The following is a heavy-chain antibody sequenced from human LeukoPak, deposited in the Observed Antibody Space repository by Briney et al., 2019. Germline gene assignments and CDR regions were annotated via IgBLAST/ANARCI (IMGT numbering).Heavy chain of an antibody. CDR3: TRIGDGYPY. CDR1: GYIFTAYY. J-gene: IGHJ4*02. D-gene: IGHD5-24*01. CDR2: IKANSGDT. V-gene: IGHV1-2*02. Sequence: ASVTVSCKASGYIFTAYYLHWVRQAPGQGLEWMGWIKANSGDTNYARKFQGRVTMTRDTSISTVYMELSRLTSDDTAVYYCTRIGDGYPYWGQGTLVTVSS.